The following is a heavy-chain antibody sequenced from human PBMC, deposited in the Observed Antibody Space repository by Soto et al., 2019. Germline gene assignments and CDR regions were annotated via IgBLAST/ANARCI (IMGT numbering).Heavy chain of an antibody. Sequence: PSETLSLTCTISGGSISSGGYYWSWIRQHPGKGLEWIGYIYYSGSTYYNPSLKSRVTISVDTSKNQFSLKLSSVTAADTAVYYCARVGGINWFDPWGQGTLVTVSS. J-gene: IGHJ5*02. D-gene: IGHD3-16*01. CDR1: GGSISSGGYY. CDR2: IYYSGST. V-gene: IGHV4-31*03. CDR3: ARVGGINWFDP.